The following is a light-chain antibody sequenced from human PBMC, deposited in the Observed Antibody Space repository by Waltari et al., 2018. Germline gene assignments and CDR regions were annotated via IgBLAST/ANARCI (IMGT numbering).Light chain of an antibody. J-gene: IGLJ3*02. Sequence: HSALAQPASVSGSPGQSITLSCTGTRSDVGGYNYVSWYQQHPGKAPRLMIYDVNNRPSGVSNRFSGSKSGNTASLTISGLQAEDEADYYCSSFTRTNSWVFGGGTKLTVL. V-gene: IGLV2-14*03. CDR2: DVN. CDR1: RSDVGGYNY. CDR3: SSFTRTNSWV.